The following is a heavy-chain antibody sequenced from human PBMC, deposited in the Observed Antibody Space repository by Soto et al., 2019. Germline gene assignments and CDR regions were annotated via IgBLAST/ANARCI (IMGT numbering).Heavy chain of an antibody. Sequence: EVQVVESGGGLIQPGGSLRLSCAASGFTVSSDYMRWVRQAPGKGLEWVSVIYSGGSTYYADSVKGRFTISRDNSKNTLYLQMNRLRAEDTAVYYYARDPGDSNGVSVWGQGTTVTVSS. CDR2: IYSGGST. J-gene: IGHJ6*02. CDR1: GFTVSSDY. CDR3: ARDPGDSNGVSV. V-gene: IGHV3-66*01. D-gene: IGHD3-22*01.